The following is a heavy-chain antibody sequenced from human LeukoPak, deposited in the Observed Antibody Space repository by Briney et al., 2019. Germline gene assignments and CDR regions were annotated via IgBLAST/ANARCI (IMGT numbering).Heavy chain of an antibody. CDR1: GYSFTSYW. Sequence: GEFLKISCKGSGYSFTSYWIGWVRQMPGKGLEWMGIIYPGDSDTRYSPSFQGQVTISADKSISTAYLQWSSLKASDTAMYYCARHKYGSGSYYNVQYDYWGQGTLVTVSS. CDR2: IYPGDSDT. J-gene: IGHJ4*02. D-gene: IGHD3-10*01. CDR3: ARHKYGSGSYYNVQYDY. V-gene: IGHV5-51*01.